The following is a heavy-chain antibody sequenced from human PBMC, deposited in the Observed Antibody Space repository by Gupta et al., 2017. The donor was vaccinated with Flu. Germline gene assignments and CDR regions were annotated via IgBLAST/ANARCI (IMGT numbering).Heavy chain of an antibody. J-gene: IGHJ4*02. CDR3: SRGETGPSPPGRNDC. V-gene: IGHV3-72*01. Sequence: EVRLVESGGGLVQPGGSLRLSCLVSGFTFSEHYMDWIRQAPGKGLEWVGRIRNKANSYTTEYAASVKDRFTITRDDSKDSLYLQMNSLNNGDTAVYYCSRGETGPSPPGRNDCWGQGTLVTVSS. CDR2: IRNKANSYTT. CDR1: GFTFSEHY. D-gene: IGHD1-14*01.